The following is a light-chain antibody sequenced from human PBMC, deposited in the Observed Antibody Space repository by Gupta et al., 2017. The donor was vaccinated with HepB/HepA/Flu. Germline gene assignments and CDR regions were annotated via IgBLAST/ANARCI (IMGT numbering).Light chain of an antibody. CDR2: DVS. CDR3: SSDRSSTNYV. V-gene: IGLV2-14*03. J-gene: IGLJ1*01. CDR1: SSDIGAYDS. Sequence: SALTQPASVSGSPGQAVTISCTGTSSDIGAYDSVSWYQQHPGQAPKLMIYDVSKRPSAVSNRFSGSKSGNTASLTISGRQEEDEADYYCSSDRSSTNYVFGTGTKVTVL.